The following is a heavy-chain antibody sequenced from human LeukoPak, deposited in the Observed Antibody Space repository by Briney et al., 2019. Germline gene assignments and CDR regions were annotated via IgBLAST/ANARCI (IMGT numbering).Heavy chain of an antibody. V-gene: IGHV5-51*01. J-gene: IGHJ4*02. Sequence: GESLKISCQGSGYDFAAYWIGWVRHMPGKGLEWVGIFNPDDSDTRYSPSFQGQVTISVDKSTSTAYLHWNKLTAADTAIYYCARRSGIYYAPCFDHWGQGTLVTVSS. CDR3: ARRSGIYYAPCFDH. CDR1: GYDFAAYW. CDR2: FNPDDSDT. D-gene: IGHD3-10*01.